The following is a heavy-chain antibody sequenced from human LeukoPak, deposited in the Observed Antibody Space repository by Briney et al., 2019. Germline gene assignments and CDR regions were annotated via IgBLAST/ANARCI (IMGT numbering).Heavy chain of an antibody. J-gene: IGHJ4*02. CDR2: INEDGSTT. CDR3: ERDLGGRSAH. Sequence: GGSLRLSCAASGFTFSSNWMHWVRQAPGKGLVWVSRINEDGSTTNYADSVKGRSTIFRDNAKNTLYLQMNSLRAEDTAVYYCERDLGGRSAHGGQGPLVTVSS. CDR1: GFTFSSNW. D-gene: IGHD1-26*01. V-gene: IGHV3-74*01.